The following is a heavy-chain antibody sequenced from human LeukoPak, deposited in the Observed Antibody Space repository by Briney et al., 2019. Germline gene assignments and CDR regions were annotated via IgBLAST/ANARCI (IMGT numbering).Heavy chain of an antibody. CDR1: GFTFSDYY. D-gene: IGHD4-23*01. J-gene: IGHJ5*02. Sequence: GGSLRLSCAASGFTFSDYYMSWVRQAPGKGLEWVASIQQDGSEKYYVDPVKGRFTISRDNAKNSLYLQMNSLRGEDTAVYYCAKKLGTPGPWGQGTLVTVSS. CDR2: IQQDGSEK. V-gene: IGHV3-7*01. CDR3: AKKLGTPGP.